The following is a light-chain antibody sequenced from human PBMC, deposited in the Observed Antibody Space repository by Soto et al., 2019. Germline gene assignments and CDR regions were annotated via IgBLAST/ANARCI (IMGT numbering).Light chain of an antibody. CDR1: SSDVGGYNY. Sequence: QSVLTQPASVSGSPGQSITISCTGTSSDVGGYNYVSWYQQHPGKAPKLMIYEVTTRPSGVSDRFSGSKSGTTASLTISGLQAEDEADYYCGSYTTSSTWVFGGGTKLTVL. J-gene: IGLJ3*02. CDR3: GSYTTSSTWV. CDR2: EVT. V-gene: IGLV2-14*01.